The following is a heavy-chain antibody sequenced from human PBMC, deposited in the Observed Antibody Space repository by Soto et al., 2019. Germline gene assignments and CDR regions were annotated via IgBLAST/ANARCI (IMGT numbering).Heavy chain of an antibody. CDR1: GGSFSGYY. CDR3: ARARKYSIIAVAGVRASAFDI. D-gene: IGHD6-19*01. Sequence: PSETLSLTCAVYGGSFSGYYWSWIRQPPGKGLEWIGEINHSGSTNYNPSLKSRVTISVDTSKNQFSLKLSSVTAADTAVYYCARARKYSIIAVAGVRASAFDIWGQGTMVTVSS. CDR2: INHSGST. V-gene: IGHV4-34*01. J-gene: IGHJ3*02.